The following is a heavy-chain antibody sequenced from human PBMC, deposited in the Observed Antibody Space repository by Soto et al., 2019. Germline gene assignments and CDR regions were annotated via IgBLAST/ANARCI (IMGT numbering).Heavy chain of an antibody. J-gene: IGHJ6*02. CDR1: GFSLSTGGMG. CDR3: VHSRCGGDCLQSYSSHYYYGMDI. D-gene: IGHD2-21*02. CDR2: IYWDGDR. Sequence: QITLKESGPTLVKPTQTLTLTCTFSGFSLSTGGMGVGWIRQPPGKALEWLALIYWDGDRRYRPSLMSRLTIAKDTSKNQVVLTMTNMDPMDTATYYCVHSRCGGDCLQSYSSHYYYGMDIWGQGTTVTVSS. V-gene: IGHV2-5*02.